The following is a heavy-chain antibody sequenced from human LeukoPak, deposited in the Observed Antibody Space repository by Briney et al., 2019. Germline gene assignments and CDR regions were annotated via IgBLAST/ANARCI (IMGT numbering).Heavy chain of an antibody. CDR3: ARGSSITIFGVPPEP. CDR1: GCPISSGSYY. Sequence: PSETLSLTCTVSGCPISSGSYYWSWIRQPAGEGLEWIRRIYPSGSTNYNPSLKSRVTISVDTSKNQFSLKLSSVTAADTAVYYCARGSSITIFGVPPEPWGQGTLVTVSS. V-gene: IGHV4-61*02. J-gene: IGHJ5*02. D-gene: IGHD3-3*01. CDR2: IYPSGST.